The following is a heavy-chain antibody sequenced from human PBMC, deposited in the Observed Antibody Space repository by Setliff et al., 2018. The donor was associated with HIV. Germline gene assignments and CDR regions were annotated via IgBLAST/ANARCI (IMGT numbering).Heavy chain of an antibody. CDR2: IYTSGST. CDR1: GGSISSYY. D-gene: IGHD2-15*01. J-gene: IGHJ6*03. Sequence: SETLSLTCTVSGGSISSYYWSWIRQPPGKGLEWIGYIYTSGSTNYNPSLKSRVTISVDTSKNQFSLKLSSVTAADTAVYYCARVAARYCSGGSCYSGYYYYYMDVWGKGTTVTVSS. CDR3: ARVAARYCSGGSCYSGYYYYYMDV. V-gene: IGHV4-59*01.